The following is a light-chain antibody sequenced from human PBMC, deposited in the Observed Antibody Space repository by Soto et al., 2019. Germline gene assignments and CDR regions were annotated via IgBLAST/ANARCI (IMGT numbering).Light chain of an antibody. J-gene: IGLJ1*01. Sequence: QSVLTQPASVSGSPGQSITISCTGTSSDVGGYNYASWYQQHPGKAPKLMIYDVSNRPSGVFNRFSGSKSGNTASLTISGLQAEDEADYYCSSYTSSIPYVFGTGTKVTVL. CDR3: SSYTSSIPYV. CDR1: SSDVGGYNY. V-gene: IGLV2-14*01. CDR2: DVS.